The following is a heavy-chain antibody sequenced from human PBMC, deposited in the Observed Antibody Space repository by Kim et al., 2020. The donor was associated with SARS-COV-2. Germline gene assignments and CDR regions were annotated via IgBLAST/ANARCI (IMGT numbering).Heavy chain of an antibody. CDR1: GFTFSSYA. D-gene: IGHD3-10*01. CDR3: ARDQSAGSGSYLADIDY. Sequence: GGSLRLSCAASGFTFSSYAMHWVRQAPGKGLEWVAVISYDGSNKYYADSVKGRFTISRDNSKNTLYLQMNSLRAEDTAVYYCARDQSAGSGSYLADIDYWGQGTLGTVSS. J-gene: IGHJ4*02. CDR2: ISYDGSNK. V-gene: IGHV3-30*04.